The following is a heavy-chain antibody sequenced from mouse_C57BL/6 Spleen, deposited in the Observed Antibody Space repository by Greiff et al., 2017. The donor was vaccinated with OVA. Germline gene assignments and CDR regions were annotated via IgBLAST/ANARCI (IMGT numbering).Heavy chain of an antibody. V-gene: IGHV1-54*01. J-gene: IGHJ2*01. CDR3: ARGGNGNYVLDY. CDR1: GYAFTNYL. Sequence: QVQLQQSGAELVRPGTSVKVSCKASGYAFTNYLIEWVKQRPGQGLEWIGVINPGSGGTNYNEKFKGKATLTADKSSSTAYMQLSSLTSEDSAVYFCARGGNGNYVLDYWGQGTTLTVSS. D-gene: IGHD2-1*01. CDR2: INPGSGGT.